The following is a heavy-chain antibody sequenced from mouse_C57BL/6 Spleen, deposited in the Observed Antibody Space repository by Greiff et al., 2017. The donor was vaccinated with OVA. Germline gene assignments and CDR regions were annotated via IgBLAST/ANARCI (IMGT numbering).Heavy chain of an antibody. Sequence: VKLQQPGAELVKPGASVKLSCKASGYTFTSYWMQWVKQRPGQGLEWIGEIDPSDSYTNYNQKFKGKATLTVDTSSSTAYMQLSSLTSEDSAVYYCARGDGYYPYYAMDYWGQGTSVTVSS. V-gene: IGHV1-50*01. J-gene: IGHJ4*01. D-gene: IGHD2-3*01. CDR1: GYTFTSYW. CDR2: IDPSDSYT. CDR3: ARGDGYYPYYAMDY.